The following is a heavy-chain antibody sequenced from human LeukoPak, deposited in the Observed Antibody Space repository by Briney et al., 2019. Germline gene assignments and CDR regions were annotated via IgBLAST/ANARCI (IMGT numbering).Heavy chain of an antibody. CDR1: GYTLTDNH. CDR3: ARELGINAFDV. CDR2: IDPNSGDT. V-gene: IGHV1-2*02. J-gene: IGHJ3*01. Sequence: ASVNVSCKASGYTLTDNHLYWVRQAPGQGLEWMGWIDPNSGDTNFAQNFQGRLTMTTDPSISPAYMELSRLTSDDTTVYYCARELGINAFDVWGQGTLVTVFS. D-gene: IGHD7-27*01.